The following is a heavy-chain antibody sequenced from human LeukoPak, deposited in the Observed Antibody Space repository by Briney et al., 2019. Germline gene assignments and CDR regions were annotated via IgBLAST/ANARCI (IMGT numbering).Heavy chain of an antibody. CDR3: ARKWLVSGNFDY. J-gene: IGHJ4*02. V-gene: IGHV1-2*02. CDR2: INPNSGGT. D-gene: IGHD6-19*01. Sequence: ASVKVSCKASGYTFTGYYMHWVRQAPGQGLEWMGWINPNSGGTNYAQKFQGRVTMTRDTSISTAYMELSRLRSDDTAVYYCARKWLVSGNFDYWGQGTLVTVSS. CDR1: GYTFTGYY.